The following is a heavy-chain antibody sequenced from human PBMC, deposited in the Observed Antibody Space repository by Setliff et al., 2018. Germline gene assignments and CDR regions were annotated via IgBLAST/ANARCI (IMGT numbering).Heavy chain of an antibody. Sequence: ASETLSLTCAVSGYSISSSYNWGWIRQPPGKGLEWIGSFSHGGNTYYNPSLKSRVTISVDTSKNQFSLKLSSVTATDAAVYYCARRYCSSTSCHNGDAFDIWGQGTMVTVSS. J-gene: IGHJ3*02. D-gene: IGHD2-2*01. CDR1: GYSISSSYN. CDR2: FSHGGNT. V-gene: IGHV4-38-2*01. CDR3: ARRYCSSTSCHNGDAFDI.